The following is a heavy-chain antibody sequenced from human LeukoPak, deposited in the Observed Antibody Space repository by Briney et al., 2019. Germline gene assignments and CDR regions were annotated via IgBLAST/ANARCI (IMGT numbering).Heavy chain of an antibody. CDR1: GFTFNDYF. CDR3: GRCAGTPQYYYYYYYMDV. V-gene: IGHV3-11*04. J-gene: IGHJ6*03. Sequence: GGSLRLSCTSSGFTFNDYFMSWIRQAPGKGLGWLSYISISGTTIYYADPVKGRFTISRDNAKNTLYLQMNNLRPEDTAVYYCGRCAGTPQYYYYYYYMDVWGKGTTVTVSS. CDR2: ISISGTTI. D-gene: IGHD1/OR15-1a*01.